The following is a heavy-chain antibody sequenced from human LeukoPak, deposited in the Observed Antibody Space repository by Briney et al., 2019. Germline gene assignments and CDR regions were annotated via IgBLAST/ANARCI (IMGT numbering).Heavy chain of an antibody. J-gene: IGHJ4*02. D-gene: IGHD2-2*01. CDR2: ISVYNGNT. Sequence: ASVKVSCKASGYTFTSYGISWVRQAPGQGLEWMGWISVYNGNTNYAQKLQGRVTMTTDTSTSTAYMELRSLRSDDTAVYYCARDGDSLGYCSSTSCYPSPFDYWGQGTLVTVSS. CDR1: GYTFTSYG. V-gene: IGHV1-18*01. CDR3: ARDGDSLGYCSSTSCYPSPFDY.